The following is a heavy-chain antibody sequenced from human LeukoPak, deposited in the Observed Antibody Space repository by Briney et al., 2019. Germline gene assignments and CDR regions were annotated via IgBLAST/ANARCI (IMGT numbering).Heavy chain of an antibody. CDR1: GYTFTSYY. Sequence: ASVKVSCKASGYTFTSYYMHWVRQAPGQGLEWMGIINPSGGSTSYAQKFQGRVTMTRDMSTSTVYMELSSLRSEDTAVYYCARDPPAVGATSSFDYWGQGTLVTVSS. V-gene: IGHV1-46*01. CDR2: INPSGGST. J-gene: IGHJ4*02. D-gene: IGHD1-26*01. CDR3: ARDPPAVGATSSFDY.